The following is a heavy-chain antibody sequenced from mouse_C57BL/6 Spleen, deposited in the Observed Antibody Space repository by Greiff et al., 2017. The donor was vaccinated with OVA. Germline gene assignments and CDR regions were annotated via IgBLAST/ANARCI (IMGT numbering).Heavy chain of an antibody. CDR3: ARGLYGSSDWYFDV. CDR1: GYTFTSYW. Sequence: VKLQQPGAELVMPGASVKLSCKASGYTFTSYWMHWVKQRPGQGLEWIGEIDPSDSYTNYNQKFKGKSTLTVDKSSSTAYMQLSSLTSEDSAVYYCARGLYGSSDWYFDVWGTGTTVTVSS. V-gene: IGHV1-69*01. CDR2: IDPSDSYT. D-gene: IGHD1-1*01. J-gene: IGHJ1*03.